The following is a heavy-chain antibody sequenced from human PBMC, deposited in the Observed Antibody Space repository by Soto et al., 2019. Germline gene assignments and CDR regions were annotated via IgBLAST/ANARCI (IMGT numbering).Heavy chain of an antibody. CDR3: ARVVGYCSSTSCSNWFDP. D-gene: IGHD2-2*01. CDR2: TRNKANSYTT. CDR1: GFTFSDHY. J-gene: IGHJ5*02. V-gene: IGHV3-72*01. Sequence: GVLRLSCTASGFTFSDHYMDWVRQAPGKGLEWVGRTRNKANSYTTEYAASVKGRFTISRDDSKNSLYLQMNSLKTEDTAVYYCARVVGYCSSTSCSNWFDPWGQGTLVTVSS.